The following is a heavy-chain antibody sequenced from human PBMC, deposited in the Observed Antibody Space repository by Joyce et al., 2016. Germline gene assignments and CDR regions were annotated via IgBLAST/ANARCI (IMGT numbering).Heavy chain of an antibody. CDR2: MEYSGST. J-gene: IGHJ4*02. Sequence: QVQLQESGPGLVKPSQTLSLTCTVSGGSISRGDYYWSLIRQPPGRGREWIGYMEYSGSTDYNPSLQSRVTISVDTSKNQFSLELTSVSAADTAVEYCARDWILAAAFDYWGPGTMVTVSS. CDR1: GGSISRGDYY. CDR3: ARDWILAAAFDY. D-gene: IGHD6-13*01. V-gene: IGHV4-30-4*01.